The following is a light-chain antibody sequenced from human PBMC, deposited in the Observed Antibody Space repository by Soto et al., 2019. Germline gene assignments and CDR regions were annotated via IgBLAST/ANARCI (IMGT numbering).Light chain of an antibody. CDR2: EVS. CDR3: NSLSAAGSSYV. V-gene: IGLV2-14*01. Sequence: QSALTQPASASGSPGQSIAISCTGTSSDVGSHNHVSWYQQYPGKAPKLIIYEVSNRPSGVSARFSGSKFGSTASLTISGLQAEDEAEYYCNSLSAAGSSYVFGPGTKVTVL. J-gene: IGLJ1*01. CDR1: SSDVGSHNH.